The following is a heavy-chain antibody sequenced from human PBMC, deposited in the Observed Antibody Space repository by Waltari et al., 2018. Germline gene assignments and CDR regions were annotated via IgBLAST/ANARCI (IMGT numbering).Heavy chain of an antibody. D-gene: IGHD3-3*01. V-gene: IGHV1-69*05. CDR2: IITICGTA. Sequence: VQLVQSGAEVKKPGSSVQVACKASAGTFSSDAIRWVRQAPGQGLEWRGGIITICGTANYAQKFQGRVTMTTDESTSTAYMELSSLSSEDTAVYYCARGGMRADGFWSGYYHDYWGQGTLVTVSS. CDR3: ARGGMRADGFWSGYYHDY. CDR1: AGTFSSDA. J-gene: IGHJ4*02.